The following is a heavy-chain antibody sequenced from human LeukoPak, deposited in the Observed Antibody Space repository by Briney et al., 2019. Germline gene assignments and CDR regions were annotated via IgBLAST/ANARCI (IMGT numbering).Heavy chain of an antibody. CDR1: GYTLTELS. V-gene: IGHV1-24*01. D-gene: IGHD3-10*01. CDR2: FDPEDGET. J-gene: IGHJ4*02. CDR3: ATAAGFGEFYYFDY. Sequence: ASVKVSCKVSGYTLTELSMHWVRQAPGKGLEWMGGFDPEDGETIYAQKFQGRVTMTEDTSTVTAYMELSSLRSEDTAVYYCATAAGFGEFYYFDYWGQGTLVTVSS.